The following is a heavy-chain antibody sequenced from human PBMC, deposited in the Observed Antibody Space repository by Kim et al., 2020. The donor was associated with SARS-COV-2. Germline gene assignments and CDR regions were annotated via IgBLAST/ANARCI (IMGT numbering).Heavy chain of an antibody. V-gene: IGHV4-34*01. J-gene: IGHJ5*02. CDR2: INHSGST. D-gene: IGHD5-18*01. CDR1: GGSFSGYY. Sequence: SETLSLTCAVYGGSFSGYYWSWIRQPPGKGLEWIGEINHSGSTNYNPSLKSRVTISVDTSKNQFSLKLSSVTAADTAVYYCARGRLGYSYGRRNWFDPWGQGTLVTVSS. CDR3: ARGRLGYSYGRRNWFDP.